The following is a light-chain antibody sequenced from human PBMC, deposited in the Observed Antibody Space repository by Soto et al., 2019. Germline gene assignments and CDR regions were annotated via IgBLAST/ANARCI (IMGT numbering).Light chain of an antibody. CDR1: QTINTY. CDR2: AAS. CDR3: QQSYGTPPWT. Sequence: DIQMTQSPSSLSASVGDRITITCRASQTINTYLTWYQQEPGKAPKLLIYAASSLQSGVPSRFSGSGSGTDFTLTISSLQPEDFATYYCQQSYGTPPWTFGQGTKVEIK. J-gene: IGKJ1*01. V-gene: IGKV1-39*01.